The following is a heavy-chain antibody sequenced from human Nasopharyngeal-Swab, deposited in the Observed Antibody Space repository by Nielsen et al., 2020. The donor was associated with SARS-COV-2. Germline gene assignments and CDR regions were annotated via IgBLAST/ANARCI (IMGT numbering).Heavy chain of an antibody. D-gene: IGHD6-19*01. CDR3: ARHDQSAVAGVFEY. CDR2: IYFSGTT. V-gene: IGHV4-31*03. CDR1: GASISSDGYY. Sequence: SETLSLTCTVSGASISSDGYYWSWILQHPGKGLEWIGYIYFSGTTYYNPSLKSRVTISVDTSKNQLSLKVNSVTAADTAVYYCARHDQSAVAGVFEYWGQGTLVTVSS. J-gene: IGHJ4*02.